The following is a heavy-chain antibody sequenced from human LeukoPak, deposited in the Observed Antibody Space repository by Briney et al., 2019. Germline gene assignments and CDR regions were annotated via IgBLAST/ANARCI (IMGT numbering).Heavy chain of an antibody. CDR3: VKDQYSGSGSYPDAFDF. Sequence: GGSLRLSCAASGFTFSSYTMTWVRQAPGMGLQWVSVISGGGSAYYADSVKGRFTVSRDNSRNAVYLQMNSLRVEDTAVYYCVKDQYSGSGSYPDAFDFWGQGTVVTVSS. D-gene: IGHD3-10*01. V-gene: IGHV3-23*01. CDR2: ISGGGSA. CDR1: GFTFSSYT. J-gene: IGHJ3*01.